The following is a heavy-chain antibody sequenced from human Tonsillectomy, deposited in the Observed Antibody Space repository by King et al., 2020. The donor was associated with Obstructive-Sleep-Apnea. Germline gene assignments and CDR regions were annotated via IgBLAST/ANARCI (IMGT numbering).Heavy chain of an antibody. D-gene: IGHD3-3*01. J-gene: IGHJ4*02. V-gene: IGHV1-2*02. CDR3: AIHSGVAGDY. CDR1: GYTFTGYY. CDR2: IYPNSGGT. Sequence: VQLVQSGAEVKKPGASVKVSCKTSGYTFTGYYIHWVRLAPGQGLEWMGWIYPNSGGTNYARNFQGRVTMTRDTSITTAYMELSRLTSDDTAVYYCAIHSGVAGDYWGQGTLVTVSS.